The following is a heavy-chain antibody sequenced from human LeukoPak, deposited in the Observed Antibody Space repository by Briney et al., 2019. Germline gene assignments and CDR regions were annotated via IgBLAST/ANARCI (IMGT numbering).Heavy chain of an antibody. CDR2: ISGSGGST. V-gene: IGHV3-23*01. J-gene: IGHJ4*02. D-gene: IGHD1-26*01. CDR3: AKEIVGATFVNNRDIDY. CDR1: GFTFSSYA. Sequence: GGSLRLSCAASGFTFSSYAMSWVRQAPGKGLEWVSAISGSGGSTYYADSVKGRFTISRDNSKNTLYLQMNSLRAEDTAVYYCAKEIVGATFVNNRDIDYWGQGTLVTVSS.